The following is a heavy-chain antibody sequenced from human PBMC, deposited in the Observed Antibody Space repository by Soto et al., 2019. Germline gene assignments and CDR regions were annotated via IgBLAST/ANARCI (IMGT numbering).Heavy chain of an antibody. D-gene: IGHD1-1*01. CDR1: GFTFSSYG. Sequence: QVQLVESGGGVVQPGRSLRLSCAASGFTFSSYGMHWVRQAPGKGLEWVAVISYDGSNKYYADSVKGRFYISRDNSKNTLYLQMNSLRAEDTAVYYCAKDGRGGMDVWGQGTTVTVSS. CDR2: ISYDGSNK. J-gene: IGHJ6*02. CDR3: AKDGRGGMDV. V-gene: IGHV3-30*18.